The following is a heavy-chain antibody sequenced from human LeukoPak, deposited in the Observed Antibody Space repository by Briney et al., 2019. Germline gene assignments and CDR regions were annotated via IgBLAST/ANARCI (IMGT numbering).Heavy chain of an antibody. V-gene: IGHV4-59*12. Sequence: SETLSLTRTVSGGSISSYYWSWIRQPPGMGLEWIGYIYYSGGTNYNPSLKSRVTISVDTSKNQFSLKLSSVTAADTAVYYCARIRYSSGWYKCYFDYWGQGTLVTVSS. CDR2: IYYSGGT. D-gene: IGHD6-19*01. J-gene: IGHJ4*02. CDR1: GGSISSYY. CDR3: ARIRYSSGWYKCYFDY.